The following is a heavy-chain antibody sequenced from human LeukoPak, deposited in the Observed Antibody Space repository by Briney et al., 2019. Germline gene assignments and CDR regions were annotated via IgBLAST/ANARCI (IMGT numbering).Heavy chain of an antibody. V-gene: IGHV3-66*01. J-gene: IGHJ4*02. Sequence: GGSLRLSCAASGFTVSSNYMSWVRQAPGKGLEWVSVIYSGGSTYYADSVKGRFTISRDNSKNMLYLQMNSLRAEDTAVYYCARAWESYTTVVTPGDYWGQGTLVTVSS. CDR3: ARAWESYTTVVTPGDY. D-gene: IGHD4-23*01. CDR2: IYSGGST. CDR1: GFTVSSNY.